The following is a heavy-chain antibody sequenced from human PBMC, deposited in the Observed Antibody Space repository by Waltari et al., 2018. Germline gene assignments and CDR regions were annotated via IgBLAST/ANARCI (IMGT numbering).Heavy chain of an antibody. CDR1: GFTFSSYE. CDR2: ISSSGSTI. V-gene: IGHV3-48*03. J-gene: IGHJ4*02. D-gene: IGHD1-26*01. CDR3: ARAVYSGSYSVYFDY. Sequence: EVQLVESGGGLVQPGGSLRLSCAASGFTFSSYEMNWVRQAPGKGLEWVSDISSSGSTIYYADSVKGRFTISRDNAKNSLYLQMNSLRAEDTAVYYCARAVYSGSYSVYFDYWGQGTLVTVSS.